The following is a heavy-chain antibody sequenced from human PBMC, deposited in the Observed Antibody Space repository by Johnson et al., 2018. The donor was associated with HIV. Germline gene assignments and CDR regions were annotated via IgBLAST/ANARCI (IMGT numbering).Heavy chain of an antibody. D-gene: IGHD1-26*01. CDR1: RFTFSTYG. Sequence: QVQLVESGGGVVQPGRSLRLSCAASRFTFSTYGMHWVRQAPGKGLEWVAVISYDGSSKFYADSVKGRFTISRDNSKNTLYLQMNSLTGEDTAVYYCARDRTSQRWELLPDDAFDIWGQGTMVTVSS. J-gene: IGHJ3*02. V-gene: IGHV3-30*03. CDR2: ISYDGSSK. CDR3: ARDRTSQRWELLPDDAFDI.